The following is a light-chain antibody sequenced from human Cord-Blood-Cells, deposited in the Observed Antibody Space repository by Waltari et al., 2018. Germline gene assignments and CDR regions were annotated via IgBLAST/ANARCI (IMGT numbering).Light chain of an antibody. Sequence: LTQPPSVSVSPGQTARITCSGDALPKQYAYWYQQKPGQAPVLVIYKDSERPSGIPERFSGSSSGTTVTLTISGVQAEDEADYYCQSADSSGTYPVFGGGTKLTVL. V-gene: IGLV3-25*02. CDR1: ALPKQY. CDR3: QSADSSGTYPV. CDR2: KDS. J-gene: IGLJ3*02.